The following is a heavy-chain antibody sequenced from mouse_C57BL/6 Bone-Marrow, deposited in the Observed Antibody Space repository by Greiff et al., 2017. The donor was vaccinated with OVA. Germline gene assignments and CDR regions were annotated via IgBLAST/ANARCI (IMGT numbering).Heavy chain of an antibody. D-gene: IGHD2-4*01. J-gene: IGHJ3*01. V-gene: IGHV5-6*01. CDR1: GFTFSSYG. CDR2: ISSGGSYT. Sequence: EVQLLESGGDLVKPGGSLKLSCAASGFTFSSYGMSWVRQTPDKRLEWVATISSGGSYTYYPDSVKGRFTISRDNAKNTLYLQMSSLKSEDTAMYYCARRGLSPWFAYWGQGTLVTVSA. CDR3: ARRGLSPWFAY.